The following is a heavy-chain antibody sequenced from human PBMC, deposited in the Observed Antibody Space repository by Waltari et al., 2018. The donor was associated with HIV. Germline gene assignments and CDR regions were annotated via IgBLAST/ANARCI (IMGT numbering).Heavy chain of an antibody. D-gene: IGHD4-17*01. CDR3: ARDVTRDYFGVYHSLFDV. CDR1: GCIFGNHW. CDR2: IDRDGRVF. V-gene: IGHV3-74*03. Sequence: VQLVESGGTQVRPGGSLRLSGVGSGCIFGNHWLHWVRQVPGKGLQWIARIDRDGRVFTNEGLVKGRFSISRDNTKNTMFLQLSRLTVDDSAVYYCARDVTRDYFGVYHSLFDVWGQGTTVTVSS. J-gene: IGHJ6*02.